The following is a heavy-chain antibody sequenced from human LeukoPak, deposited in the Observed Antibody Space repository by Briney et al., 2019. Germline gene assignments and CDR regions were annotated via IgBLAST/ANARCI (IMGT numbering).Heavy chain of an antibody. CDR3: AKSPYDFWSGYYSHYYYYYMDV. J-gene: IGHJ6*03. CDR2: ISGRGSST. D-gene: IGHD3-3*01. Sequence: GGSLRLSCATSALTFSSYAMSWVRQAPGKGLEWVSGISGRGSSTCYADSVKGRFTISRDNSKNTLYLQMNSLRAEDTAVYYCAKSPYDFWSGYYSHYYYYYMDVWGKGTTVTVSS. V-gene: IGHV3-23*01. CDR1: ALTFSSYA.